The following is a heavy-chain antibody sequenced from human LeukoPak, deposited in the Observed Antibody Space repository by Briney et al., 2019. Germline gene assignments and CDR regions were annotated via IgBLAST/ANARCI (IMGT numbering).Heavy chain of an antibody. CDR1: GFTFDDYA. D-gene: IGHD3-22*01. CDR2: ISGDGGRT. J-gene: IGHJ4*02. Sequence: GGSLRLSCAASGFTFDDYAMHWVRQAPGKGLEWVSLISGDGGRTYYADSVKGRFTISRDNSKNSLYLQMNSLRTEDPALYYCAKDSHYYDSSGPTSGFDYWGQGTLVTVSS. CDR3: AKDSHYYDSSGPTSGFDY. V-gene: IGHV3-43*02.